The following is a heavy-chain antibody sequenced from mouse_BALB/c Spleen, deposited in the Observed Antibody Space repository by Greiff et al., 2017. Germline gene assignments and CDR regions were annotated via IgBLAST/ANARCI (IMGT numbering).Heavy chain of an antibody. V-gene: IGHV5-4*02. CDR3: AREEDYGAY. J-gene: IGHJ3*01. D-gene: IGHD1-1*01. Sequence: EVKVEESGGGLVKPGGSLKLSCAASGFTFSDYYMYWVRQTPEKRLEWVATISDGGSYTYYPDSVKGRFTISRDNAKNNLYLQMSSLKSEDTAMYYCAREEDYGAYWGQGTLVTVSA. CDR1: GFTFSDYY. CDR2: ISDGGSYT.